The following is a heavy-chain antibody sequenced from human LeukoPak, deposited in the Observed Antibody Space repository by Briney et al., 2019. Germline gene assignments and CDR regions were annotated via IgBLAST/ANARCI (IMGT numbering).Heavy chain of an antibody. CDR3: ANPGIAAAGTEVLFDAFDI. V-gene: IGHV3-23*01. CDR2: ICCSGGST. J-gene: IGHJ3*02. Sequence: GGALRLPFVAPGFTLIRHGLNLVRQAPGKGVEWGSAICCSGGSTYYADSVKGRFTISRDNSKNTLYLQMNSLRAEDTAVYYCANPGIAAAGTEVLFDAFDIWAKGQWSPSLQ. CDR1: GFTLIRHG. D-gene: IGHD6-13*01.